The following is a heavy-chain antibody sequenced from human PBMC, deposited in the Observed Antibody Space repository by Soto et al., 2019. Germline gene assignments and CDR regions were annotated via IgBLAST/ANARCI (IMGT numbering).Heavy chain of an antibody. J-gene: IGHJ4*02. CDR2: IWYDGSNK. V-gene: IGHV3-33*01. CDR1: GFTFSSYG. CDR3: ARGSGGITLPRSGPDY. D-gene: IGHD3-16*01. Sequence: QVQLVESGGGVVQPGRSLRLSCAASGFTFSSYGMHWVRQAPGKGLEWVAVIWYDGSNKYYADSVKGRFTISRDNSKNKLYLQMNSLRAEDTAVYYCARGSGGITLPRSGPDYWGQGTLVTVSS.